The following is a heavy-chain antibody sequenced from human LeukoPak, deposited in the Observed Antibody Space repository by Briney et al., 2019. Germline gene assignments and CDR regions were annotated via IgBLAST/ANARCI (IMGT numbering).Heavy chain of an antibody. CDR3: ASAGAVTDSLVP. V-gene: IGHV3-30-3*01. D-gene: IGHD4-23*01. J-gene: IGHJ5*02. CDR1: GFTLRTYT. Sequence: PGGSLRHSCAASGFTLRTYTMHWVRQAPGKGLEWVASISYDGYYKYYAESVKGPFIISRDNSKNTLYLQINSLRADDTAVYYCASAGAVTDSLVPWGEGTLVIVSS. CDR2: ISYDGYYK.